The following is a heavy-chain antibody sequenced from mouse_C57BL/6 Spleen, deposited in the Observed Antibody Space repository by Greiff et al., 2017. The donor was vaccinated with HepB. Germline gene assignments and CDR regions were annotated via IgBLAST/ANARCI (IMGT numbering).Heavy chain of an antibody. Sequence: QVQLKESGAELVKPGASVKMSCKASGYTFTSYWITWVKQRPGQGLEWIGDIYPGSGSTNYNEKFKSKATLTVDTSSSTAYMQLSSLTSEDSAVYYCARITTGVARYFDVWGTGTTVTVSS. J-gene: IGHJ1*03. CDR1: GYTFTSYW. CDR2: IYPGSGST. D-gene: IGHD1-1*01. CDR3: ARITTGVARYFDV. V-gene: IGHV1-55*01.